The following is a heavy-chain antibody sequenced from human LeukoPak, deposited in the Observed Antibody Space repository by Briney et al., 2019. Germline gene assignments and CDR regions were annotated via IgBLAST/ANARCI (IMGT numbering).Heavy chain of an antibody. CDR1: GGSISSYY. V-gene: IGHV4-59*08. Sequence: SETLSLTCTVSGGSISSYYWSWIRQPPGKGLHLIGYIYYSGSTNYNPSLKSRVTISVDTSKNQFSLKLSSVTAADTAVYYCARQGGYSSSWYRLVGSTTPFDYWGQGTLVTVSS. J-gene: IGHJ4*02. CDR3: ARQGGYSSSWYRLVGSTTPFDY. D-gene: IGHD6-13*01. CDR2: IYYSGST.